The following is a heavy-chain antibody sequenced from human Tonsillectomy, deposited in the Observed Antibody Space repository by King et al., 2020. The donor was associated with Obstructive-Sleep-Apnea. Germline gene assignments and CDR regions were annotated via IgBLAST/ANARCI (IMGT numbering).Heavy chain of an antibody. CDR3: AKDSGERYFDWLLDVKGFDY. V-gene: IGHV3-23*04. CDR1: GFTFSSYA. CDR2: ISGSVDST. Sequence: VQLVESGGGLVQPGGSLRLSCAASGFTFSSYAMSWVRQAPGKGLEWVSDISGSVDSTYYADSVKGRFTISRDISKNTLYLQMTSLRAEDTAVYYCAKDSGERYFDWLLDVKGFDYWGQGTLVTVSS. D-gene: IGHD3-9*01. J-gene: IGHJ4*02.